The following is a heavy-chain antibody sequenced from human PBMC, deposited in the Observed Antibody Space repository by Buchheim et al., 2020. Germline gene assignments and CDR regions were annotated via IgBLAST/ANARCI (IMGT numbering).Heavy chain of an antibody. Sequence: QVQLVQSGAEVKKPGASVKVSCKASGYTFSDHYVHWVRQAPGQGLEWMGRISPPSGATNSAQKFQGRVTMTRATSITPAYMELSSLRCDDTAVYYCVRQVPGGATLYIDYWGQGTL. D-gene: IGHD1-26*01. V-gene: IGHV1-2*06. CDR1: GYTFSDHY. CDR2: ISPPSGAT. J-gene: IGHJ4*02. CDR3: VRQVPGGATLYIDY.